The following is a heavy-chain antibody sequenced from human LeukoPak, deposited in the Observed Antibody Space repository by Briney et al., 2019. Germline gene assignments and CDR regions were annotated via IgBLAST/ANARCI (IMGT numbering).Heavy chain of an antibody. CDR1: GYTFTSYD. J-gene: IGHJ4*02. CDR2: MNPNSGNT. V-gene: IGHV1-8*01. D-gene: IGHD3-3*01. Sequence: ASVKVSCKASGYTFTSYDINWVRQATGQGLEWMGWMNPNSGNTGYAQKFQGRVTMTRNTSISTAYMELSSLRAEDTAVYYCARGYFWSGYYANYWGQGTLVTVSS. CDR3: ARGYFWSGYYANY.